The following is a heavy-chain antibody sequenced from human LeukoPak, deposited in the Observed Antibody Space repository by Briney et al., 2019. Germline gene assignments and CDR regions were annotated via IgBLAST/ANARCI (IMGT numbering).Heavy chain of an antibody. J-gene: IGHJ5*02. Sequence: PSETLSLTCAVYGGSFSGYYWSWIRQPPGKGLEWIGEINHSGSTNYNPSLKSRVTISVDTSKNQFSLKLSSVTAADTAVYYCARGRAGYCSGGSCYSRGIGKYNWFDPWGQGTLVTVSS. CDR3: ARGRAGYCSGGSCYSRGIGKYNWFDP. CDR1: GGSFSGYY. V-gene: IGHV4-34*01. D-gene: IGHD2-15*01. CDR2: INHSGST.